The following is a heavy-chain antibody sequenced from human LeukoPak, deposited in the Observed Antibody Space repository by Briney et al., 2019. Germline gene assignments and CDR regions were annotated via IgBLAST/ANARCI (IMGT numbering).Heavy chain of an antibody. CDR2: ITASSTAI. Sequence: PGGSLRLSCAASGFTFNTYTMNWVRQAPGKGREWVSSITASSTAIYSADSVKGRFTISRDNAKNFLYLQMNSLRAEDTAVYYCARTYYDILTGYNPYFDYWGQGILVTVSS. J-gene: IGHJ4*02. CDR1: GFTFNTYT. CDR3: ARTYYDILTGYNPYFDY. V-gene: IGHV3-21*01. D-gene: IGHD3-9*01.